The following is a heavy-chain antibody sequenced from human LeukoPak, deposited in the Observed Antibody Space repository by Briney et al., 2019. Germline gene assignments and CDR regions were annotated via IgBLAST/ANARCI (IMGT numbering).Heavy chain of an antibody. CDR3: ARYGITIVRGGKYYFDS. D-gene: IGHD3-10*01. CDR1: GGSISGYF. CDR2: IHYSGST. J-gene: IGHJ4*02. V-gene: IGHV4-59*08. Sequence: SETLSLTCTVSGGSISGYFWSWIRQPPGKGLEWIGYIHYSGSTNYNPSLNSRVTISVDTSKNQFSLRLSSVTAADTAAYYCARYGITIVRGGKYYFDSWGQGTLVTVSS.